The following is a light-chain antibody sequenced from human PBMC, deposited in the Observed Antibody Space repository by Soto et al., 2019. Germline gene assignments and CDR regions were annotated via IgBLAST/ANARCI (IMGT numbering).Light chain of an antibody. CDR3: QQYGSSPIT. CDR2: GAS. CDR1: QSVNTNY. J-gene: IGKJ5*01. Sequence: EIVLTQSPGTLSLSPGERATLSCRASQSVNTNYLAWYQQKSGQAPRLLIYGASSRATGIPDRFSGSGSGTDFTLTISRLEPEDFAAHFCQQYGSSPITFGQGTRLEIK. V-gene: IGKV3-20*01.